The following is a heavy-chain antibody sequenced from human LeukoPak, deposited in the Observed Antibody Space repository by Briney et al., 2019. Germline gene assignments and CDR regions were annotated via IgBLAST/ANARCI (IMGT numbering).Heavy chain of an antibody. CDR3: VRELMGPGRYYYMDA. V-gene: IGHV3-13*01. CDR1: GFTFCNYD. CDR2: IDTAGGT. Sequence: GGSLRLSCAASGFTFCNYDMHWVRQATGKALEWVSAIDTAGGTYYPGSVKGRFTISGENSKNSLYLQMDTLRAEPTAVYFCVRELMGPGRYYYMDAWGKGTTVTVSS. J-gene: IGHJ6*03. D-gene: IGHD2-8*01.